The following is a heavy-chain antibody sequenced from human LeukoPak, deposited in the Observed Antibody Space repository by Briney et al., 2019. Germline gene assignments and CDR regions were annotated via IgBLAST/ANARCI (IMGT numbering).Heavy chain of an antibody. D-gene: IGHD2-21*02. CDR3: ARAPEYCGGDCYSDY. CDR2: ISSSSSYI. V-gene: IGHV3-21*01. J-gene: IGHJ4*02. Sequence: GGSLRLSCAASGFTFSNAWMNWVRQAPGKGLEWVSSISSSSSYIYYADSVKGRFTISRDNAKNSLYLQMNSLRAEDTAVYYCARAPEYCGGDCYSDYWGQGTLVTVSS. CDR1: GFTFSNAW.